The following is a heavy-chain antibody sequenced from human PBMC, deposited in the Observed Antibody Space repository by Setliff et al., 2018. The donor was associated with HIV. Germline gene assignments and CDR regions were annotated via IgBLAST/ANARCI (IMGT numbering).Heavy chain of an antibody. D-gene: IGHD6-19*01. J-gene: IGHJ5*02. CDR3: LLPCTSGWHNWADP. V-gene: IGHV3-73*01. CDR2: IRSKADKYAT. CDR1: GFGFSGSA. Sequence: GGSLRLSCAACGFGFSGSAMHWVRQVSGKGLEWVGRIRSKADKYATDYGASAKGRFIISRDDSKKTAYLQMSSLRAEDTAMYYCLLPCTSGWHNWADPWGQGTLVTVS.